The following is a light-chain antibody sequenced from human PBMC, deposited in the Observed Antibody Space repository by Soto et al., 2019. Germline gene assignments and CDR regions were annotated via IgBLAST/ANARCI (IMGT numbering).Light chain of an antibody. J-gene: IGKJ1*01. CDR2: GAS. CDR1: QSVSSNS. Sequence: DIELTQSPGTLPLSPGERATLSCSATQSVSSNSLAWYQQKPGQAPRLLFYGASTRATGVPDRFSGSGSGTDFTLTISRLEPEDFAVYHCQQYGSLSWAFGQGTKVDIK. V-gene: IGKV3-20*01. CDR3: QQYGSLSWA.